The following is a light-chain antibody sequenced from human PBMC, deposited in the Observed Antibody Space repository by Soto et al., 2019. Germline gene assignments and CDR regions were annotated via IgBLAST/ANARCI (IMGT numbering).Light chain of an antibody. CDR1: QSLVHSNGDTF. V-gene: IGKV2-30*02. CDR3: MQGTHWPPYT. CDR2: KVS. Sequence: DVVMTQSPLSLPVTLGQPASISCRSSQSLVHSNGDTFLNWFQQRPGQSPRRLIFKVSNRDSGVLDRFSGSGSGTDFTLKISRMEAEDVAIYYCMQGTHWPPYTFGQGTKLEIK. J-gene: IGKJ2*01.